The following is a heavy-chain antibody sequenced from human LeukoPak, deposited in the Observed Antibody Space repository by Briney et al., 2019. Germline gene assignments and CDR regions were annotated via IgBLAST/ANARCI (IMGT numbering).Heavy chain of an antibody. CDR3: ARGRWSGSILCYFGY. V-gene: IGHV3-7*01. Sequence: QPGGSLRLSCAASGITFSSYWMSWVRQAPGKGLEWVANIKEDGSEKYYVDSVKGRFTISRDNAKNSLYLQINSLRAEDTAVYYCARGRWSGSILCYFGYWGQGTLVTVSS. CDR1: GITFSSYW. D-gene: IGHD3-3*01. J-gene: IGHJ4*02. CDR2: IKEDGSEK.